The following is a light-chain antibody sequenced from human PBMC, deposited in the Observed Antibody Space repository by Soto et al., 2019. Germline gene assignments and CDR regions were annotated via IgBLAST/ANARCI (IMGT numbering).Light chain of an antibody. CDR2: DTS. Sequence: EIVITQSPGTLSLSPGERATLSCRASQSVSSTYLAWYQQKPGQAPSLLIYDTSNRATGIPDRFSGSGSGTDFTLTISRLEPEDFAVYYCQQYGSSSTFGGGTKV. V-gene: IGKV3-20*01. CDR3: QQYGSSST. CDR1: QSVSSTY. J-gene: IGKJ4*01.